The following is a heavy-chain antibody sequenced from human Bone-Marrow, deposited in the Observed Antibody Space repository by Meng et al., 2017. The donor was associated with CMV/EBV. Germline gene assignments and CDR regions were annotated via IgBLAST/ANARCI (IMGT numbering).Heavy chain of an antibody. CDR1: SFRGYY. Sequence: SFRGYYWSWIRQPPGKGLKWIGEINHSGSTNYNPSLKSRVTISVDTSKNQFSLKLSSVTAADTAVYYCARGQDSSGWHPAGCWFDPWGQGTLVTVSS. CDR3: ARGQDSSGWHPAGCWFDP. J-gene: IGHJ5*02. V-gene: IGHV4-34*01. CDR2: INHSGST. D-gene: IGHD6-19*01.